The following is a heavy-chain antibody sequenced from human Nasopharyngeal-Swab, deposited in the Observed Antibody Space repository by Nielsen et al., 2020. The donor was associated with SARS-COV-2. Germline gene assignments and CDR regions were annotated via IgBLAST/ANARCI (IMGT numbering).Heavy chain of an antibody. CDR3: AKARGAAAGDFDY. D-gene: IGHD6-13*01. CDR2: IYSAGQT. J-gene: IGHJ4*02. V-gene: IGHV3-53*01. Sequence: GESLKISCAASGFTVSGNFMTWVRQAPGKGLEWVSVIYSAGQTNYADSVKGRFTISRDNSKNTLYLQMNSLRAEDTAVYYCAKARGAAAGDFDYWGQGTLVTVSS. CDR1: GFTVSGNF.